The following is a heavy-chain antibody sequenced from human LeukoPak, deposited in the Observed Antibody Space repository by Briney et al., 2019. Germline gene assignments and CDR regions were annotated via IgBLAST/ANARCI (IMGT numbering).Heavy chain of an antibody. D-gene: IGHD1-26*01. J-gene: IGHJ3*02. CDR1: GDTFTSYY. CDR2: ISAYNGNT. V-gene: IGHV1-18*04. Sequence: ASVKVSCKASGDTFTSYYMHWVRQAPGQGLEWMGWISAYNGNTNYAQKLQGRVTMTTDTSTSTAYMELRGLRSDDTAVYYCARGGAYSGLDAFDIWGQGTMVTVSS. CDR3: ARGGAYSGLDAFDI.